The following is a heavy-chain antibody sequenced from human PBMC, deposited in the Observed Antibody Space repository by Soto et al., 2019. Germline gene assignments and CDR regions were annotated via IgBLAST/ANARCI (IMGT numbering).Heavy chain of an antibody. V-gene: IGHV4-59*01. Sequence: QVQLQESGPGLVKPSETLSLTCTVSGGSISSYYWSWIRQPPGKGLEWIGYIYYSGSTNYNPSLKRRVPISVDTSKNQFSLKLSSVTAADTAVYYCARGALTYYYDSSGYSTPRHFDYWGQGTLVTVSS. CDR3: ARGALTYYYDSSGYSTPRHFDY. J-gene: IGHJ4*02. D-gene: IGHD3-22*01. CDR1: GGSISSYY. CDR2: IYYSGST.